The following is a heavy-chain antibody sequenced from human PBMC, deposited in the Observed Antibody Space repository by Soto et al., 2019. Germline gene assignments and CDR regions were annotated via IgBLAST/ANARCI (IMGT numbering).Heavy chain of an antibody. CDR1: GYTFTIYG. CDR2: ISGYNGNT. CDR3: ARFDYYYSSGYYVY. J-gene: IGHJ4*02. Sequence: QVQLVQSGAEVKKPGASVKVSCKASGYTFTIYGISWVRQAPGQGLEWMGWISGYNGNTDYAQNLQDRVTLTTDASTSSVYMELRSLRSDDTAVYYCARFDYYYSSGYYVYWGQGTRITVSS. D-gene: IGHD3-22*01. V-gene: IGHV1-18*04.